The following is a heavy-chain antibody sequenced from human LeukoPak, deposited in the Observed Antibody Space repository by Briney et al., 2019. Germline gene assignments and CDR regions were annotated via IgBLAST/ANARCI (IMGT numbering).Heavy chain of an antibody. CDR1: GFTFGSHW. J-gene: IGHJ6*02. Sequence: SGGSLRLSCAASGFTFGSHWMSWVRQAPGKGLEWVANIKQDGSEKYYVDSVKGRFTISRDNAKNSLYLQMNSLRAEDTAVYYCARALIAAAGAYYYYGMDVWGQGTTVTVSS. D-gene: IGHD6-13*01. CDR3: ARALIAAAGAYYYYGMDV. V-gene: IGHV3-7*01. CDR2: IKQDGSEK.